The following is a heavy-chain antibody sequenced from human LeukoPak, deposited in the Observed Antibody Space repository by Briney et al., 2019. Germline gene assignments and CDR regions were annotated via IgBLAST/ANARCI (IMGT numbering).Heavy chain of an antibody. CDR1: GFTFSDYY. J-gene: IGHJ4*02. D-gene: IGHD2-2*01. Sequence: GGSLRLSCAASGFTFSDYYMSWIRQAPGKGLEWVSYISSSGSTIYYAGSMKGRFTISRDDAKNSLYLQMNSLRAEDTAMYYCARDSEGYQLLKGFDYWGQGTLVTVSS. CDR2: ISSSGSTI. V-gene: IGHV3-11*04. CDR3: ARDSEGYQLLKGFDY.